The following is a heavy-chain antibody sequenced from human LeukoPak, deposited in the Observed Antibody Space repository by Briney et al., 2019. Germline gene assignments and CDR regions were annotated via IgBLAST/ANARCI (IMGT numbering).Heavy chain of an antibody. Sequence: ASVKVSCKASGYSFTGHYMHWVRQAPGQGLEWMGWINPKSGGTNYAQKFQGRVTMTRDTSISTAYMELSRLRSDDTAVYYCARDLLDTAMVTGYYDSSGCDYWGQGTLVTVSS. CDR3: ARDLLDTAMVTGYYDSSGCDY. V-gene: IGHV1-2*02. J-gene: IGHJ4*02. CDR2: INPKSGGT. CDR1: GYSFTGHY. D-gene: IGHD3-22*01.